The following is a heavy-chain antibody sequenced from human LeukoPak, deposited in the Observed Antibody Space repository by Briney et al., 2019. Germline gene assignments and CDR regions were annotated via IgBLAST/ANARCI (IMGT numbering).Heavy chain of an antibody. Sequence: ASVKVSCKVSGYTLTKLSMHWVRQTPGKGLEWMGGLDPEEGETFYAQRLQGRVTMTEDTSTDTAYMELSSLRSEDTAVYYCAALKYDYDSRGYYHIPYWGQGTLVTVSS. J-gene: IGHJ4*02. V-gene: IGHV1-24*01. CDR3: AALKYDYDSRGYYHIPY. CDR2: LDPEEGET. D-gene: IGHD3-22*01. CDR1: GYTLTKLS.